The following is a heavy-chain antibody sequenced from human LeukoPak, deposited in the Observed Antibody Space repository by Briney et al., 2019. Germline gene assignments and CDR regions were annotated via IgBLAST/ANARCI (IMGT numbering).Heavy chain of an antibody. D-gene: IGHD3-10*01. Sequence: PGGSLRLSCAASGFTFSSFALHWVRQAPGKGLEYVSAISSNGRNTYYANSVKGRFTISGDNSKNTLYLQMGSLRAEDMAVYYCAREDYGSGSYPLDYWGQGTLVTVSS. CDR2: ISSNGRNT. V-gene: IGHV3-64*01. J-gene: IGHJ4*02. CDR1: GFTFSSFA. CDR3: AREDYGSGSYPLDY.